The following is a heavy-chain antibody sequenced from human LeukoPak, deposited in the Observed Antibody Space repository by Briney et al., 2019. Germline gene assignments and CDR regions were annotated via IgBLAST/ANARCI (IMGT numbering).Heavy chain of an antibody. D-gene: IGHD3-22*01. J-gene: IGHJ4*02. V-gene: IGHV4-31*03. CDR2: ISYSGSF. Sequence: PSQTLSLTCTVSGGPINRGGYYWTWIPQLPGKGLEYIGYISYSGSFYYSPFLKSRGTISVDTSKNQLSLKLRSVTAADTAVYYCARANGFYDLAFDYWGQGTLVTVSS. CDR1: GGPINRGGYY. CDR3: ARANGFYDLAFDY.